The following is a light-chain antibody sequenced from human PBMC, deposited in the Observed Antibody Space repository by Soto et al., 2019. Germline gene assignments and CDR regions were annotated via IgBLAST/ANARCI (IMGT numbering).Light chain of an antibody. V-gene: IGLV1-40*01. CDR3: QSYDSSPYYV. J-gene: IGLJ1*01. Sequence: QSVLTQSPSVSGAPGQRVTISCTGSSSNIGAGYDVHWYQQLPGTAPKLLIYGNSNRPSGVPDRFSGSKSGTSASLAITGLQAEDEADYYCQSYDSSPYYVFGTGTKLTVL. CDR2: GNS. CDR1: SSNIGAGYD.